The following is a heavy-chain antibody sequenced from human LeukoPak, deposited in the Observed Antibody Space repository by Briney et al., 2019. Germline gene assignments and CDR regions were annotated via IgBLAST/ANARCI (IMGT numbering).Heavy chain of an antibody. J-gene: IGHJ4*02. D-gene: IGHD6-19*01. V-gene: IGHV3-11*03. Sequence: GGSLRLSCAVSGFIFSDYYMSRIRQAPGKGLEWVSYISSSSSYTNYADSVKGRFTISRDNVKNSLYLQMNSLRAEDTAVCYCATTARNSAWFKVIDYWGRGTLVTVSS. CDR1: GFIFSDYY. CDR3: ATTARNSAWFKVIDY. CDR2: ISSSSSYT.